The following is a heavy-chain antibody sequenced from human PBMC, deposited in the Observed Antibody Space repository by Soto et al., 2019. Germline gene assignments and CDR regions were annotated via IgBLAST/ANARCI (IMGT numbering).Heavy chain of an antibody. Sequence: ASVKVSCKASGYTFTGYYMHWVRQAPGQGLEWMGWINPNSGGTNYAQKFQGWVTMTRDTSISTAYMELSRLRSDDTAVYYCARGYSSSWPPRYWGQGTLVTVSS. CDR3: ARGYSSSWPPRY. CDR1: GYTFTGYY. CDR2: INPNSGGT. D-gene: IGHD6-13*01. V-gene: IGHV1-2*04. J-gene: IGHJ4*02.